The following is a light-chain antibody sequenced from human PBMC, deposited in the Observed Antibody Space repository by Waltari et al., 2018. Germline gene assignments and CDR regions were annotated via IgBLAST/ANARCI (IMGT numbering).Light chain of an antibody. CDR1: SGSIASNN. CDR2: EDN. Sequence: NFMLTQSHSVSESPGKTVTISCTGSSGSIASNNVQWYQQRPGSAPTIVIYEDNQRPSGVPDRFSGSIDRSSNSASLTISGLKTEDEADYYCQSYDNNNWVFGGGTKLTVL. J-gene: IGLJ3*02. CDR3: QSYDNNNWV. V-gene: IGLV6-57*02.